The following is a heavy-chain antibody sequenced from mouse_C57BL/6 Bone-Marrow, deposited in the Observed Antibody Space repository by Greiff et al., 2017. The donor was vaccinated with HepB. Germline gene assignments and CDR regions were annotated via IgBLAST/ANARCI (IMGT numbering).Heavy chain of an antibody. V-gene: IGHV2-2*01. CDR1: GFSLTSYG. Sequence: QVQLQQSGPGLVQPSQPLSITCTVSGFSLTSYGVHWVRQSPGKGLEWLGVIWSGGSTDYNAAFISRLSISKDNSKSQVFFKMNSLQADDTAIYYCARNHQLDYWGQGTTLTVSS. CDR2: IWSGGST. CDR3: ARNHQLDY. J-gene: IGHJ2*01.